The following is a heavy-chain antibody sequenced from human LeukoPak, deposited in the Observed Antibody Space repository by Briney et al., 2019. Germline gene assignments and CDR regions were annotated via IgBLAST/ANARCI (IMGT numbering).Heavy chain of an antibody. CDR3: AKSDYYDNHFDY. D-gene: IGHD3-22*01. J-gene: IGHJ4*02. V-gene: IGHV3-30*18. Sequence: GGSLRLSCAASGFTFSTYGMHWVRQAPGKGLEWVAVISYDGSNKYYADSVKGRFTISRDNSKNTLYLQMNSLRAEDTAVYYCAKSDYYDNHFDYWGQGTLVTVSS. CDR1: GFTFSTYG. CDR2: ISYDGSNK.